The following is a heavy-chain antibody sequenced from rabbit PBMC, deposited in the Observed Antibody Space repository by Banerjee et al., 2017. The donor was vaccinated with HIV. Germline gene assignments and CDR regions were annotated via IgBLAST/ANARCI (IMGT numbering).Heavy chain of an antibody. CDR2: IDVTSTGST. Sequence: QSLEESGGDLVKPGASLTLTCTASGLDFSSSYWICWVRQAPGKGLEWIACIDVTSTGSTYYASWAKGRFTISRTSSTTVALQMTSLTAADTATYFCARGDFSGYNLWGQGTLVTVS. CDR3: ARGDFSGYNL. J-gene: IGHJ4*01. CDR1: GLDFSSSYW. D-gene: IGHD1-1*01. V-gene: IGHV1S40*01.